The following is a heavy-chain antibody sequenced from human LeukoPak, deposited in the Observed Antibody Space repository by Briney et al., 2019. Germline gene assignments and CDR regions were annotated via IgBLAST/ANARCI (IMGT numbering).Heavy chain of an antibody. J-gene: IGHJ4*02. V-gene: IGHV3-30*18. CDR3: AKDQSSSSWFGFDY. CDR2: VSYDGSNK. Sequence: PGGSLRLSCAASGFTFSNFGMHWARQAPGKGLEWVAVVSYDGSNKFYADSVKGRFTISRDSSKNTLDLQMNSLRPEDTAVYYCAKDQSSSSWFGFDYWGQGTLVTVSS. CDR1: GFTFSNFG. D-gene: IGHD2-2*01.